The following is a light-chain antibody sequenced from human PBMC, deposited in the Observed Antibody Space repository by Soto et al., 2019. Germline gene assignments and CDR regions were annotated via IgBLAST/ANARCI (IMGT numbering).Light chain of an antibody. CDR2: DAS. J-gene: IGKJ1*01. CDR3: QQYNSYSTFGPAT. Sequence: DIQMTQSPSTLSASVGERVTIACRASQTISTWLAWYQQKPGKAPKLLIYDASSLESGVPSRFSGSGFGTEYTLTITSLQPDDFATYYCQQYNSYSTFGPATFGQGTKVDIK. V-gene: IGKV1-5*01. CDR1: QTISTW.